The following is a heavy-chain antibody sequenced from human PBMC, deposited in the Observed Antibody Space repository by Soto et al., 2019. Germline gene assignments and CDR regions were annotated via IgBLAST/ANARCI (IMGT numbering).Heavy chain of an antibody. CDR1: GFSLNTSAMC. Sequence: SGPTLVNPTQTLTLTCTFSGFSLNTSAMCVTWIRQPPGKALEWLALIDWNDDKFYSTSLKTRLAISKDTSKNQVVLTMTNMDPVDTATYYCARTRPYYGDDYWGQGTLVTVSS. CDR2: IDWNDDK. J-gene: IGHJ4*02. V-gene: IGHV2-70*01. CDR3: ARTRPYYGDDY. D-gene: IGHD4-17*01.